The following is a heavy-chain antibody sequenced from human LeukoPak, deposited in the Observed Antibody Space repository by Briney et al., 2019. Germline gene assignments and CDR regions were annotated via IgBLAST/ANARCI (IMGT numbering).Heavy chain of an antibody. J-gene: IGHJ5*02. Sequence: PGGSLRLSCAASGFTFRTHWMSWVRQAPGKGLEWVANIKEDGSEKHYVDSVKGRFTISRDNAKNSLYLQMNSLRAEDTAVYYCAGGSAYNWSDPWGQGTLVTVSS. V-gene: IGHV3-7*01. CDR2: IKEDGSEK. CDR3: AGGSAYNWSDP. CDR1: GFTFRTHW.